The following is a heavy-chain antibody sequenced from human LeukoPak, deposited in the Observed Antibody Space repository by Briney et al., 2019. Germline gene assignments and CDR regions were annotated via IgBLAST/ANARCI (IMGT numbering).Heavy chain of an antibody. V-gene: IGHV4-34*01. CDR1: GGSFSGYY. Sequence: SETLSLTCAVYGGSFSGYYWSWIRQPPGKGLEGIGEINHSGSTNYNPSLKSRVTISVDTSKNQFSLKLSSVTAADTAVYYCARDYYYDSSGYYYYFDYWGQGTLVTVSS. CDR2: INHSGST. CDR3: ARDYYYDSSGYYYYFDY. J-gene: IGHJ4*02. D-gene: IGHD3-22*01.